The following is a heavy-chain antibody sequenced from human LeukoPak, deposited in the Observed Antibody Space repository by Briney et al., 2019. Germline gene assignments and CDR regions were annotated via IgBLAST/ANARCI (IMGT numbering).Heavy chain of an antibody. D-gene: IGHD6-6*01. CDR2: IIPIFGTA. CDR1: GGTFSSYA. V-gene: IGHV1-69*06. CDR3: AGGEDSSSSYNY. Sequence: ASVKVSCKASGGTFSSYAISWVRQAPGQGLEWMGGIIPIFGTANYAQKFQGRVTITADKSTSTAYMELSSLRSEDTAVYYCAGGEDSSSSYNYWGQGTLVTVSS. J-gene: IGHJ4*02.